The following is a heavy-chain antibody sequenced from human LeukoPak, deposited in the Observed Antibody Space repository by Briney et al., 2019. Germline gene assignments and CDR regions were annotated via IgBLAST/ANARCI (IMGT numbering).Heavy chain of an antibody. CDR2: ISGDGSNT. CDR1: GFTFSTYW. V-gene: IGHV3-74*01. CDR3: ARDISLRMDA. J-gene: IGHJ6*01. Sequence: GGSLRLSCAASGFTFSTYWIHWVRQAPGKGLMWVSVISGDGSNTRYADSVKGRFTISRDNAKNTLYLQMNSLRAEDTAVYYCARDISLRMDAWGQGITVTVSS.